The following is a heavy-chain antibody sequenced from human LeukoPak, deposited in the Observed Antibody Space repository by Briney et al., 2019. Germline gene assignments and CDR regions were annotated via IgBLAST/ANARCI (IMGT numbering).Heavy chain of an antibody. D-gene: IGHD5/OR15-5a*01. CDR2: ISSDGSKK. Sequence: GGSLRLSCAASGFTFSSSGMHWVRQAPGKGLERVAVISSDGSKKYYADSVKGRFTISRDNAKNSLYLQMNSLRAEDTAVYYCARDRLSYNWFDPWGQGTLVTVSS. CDR3: ARDRLSYNWFDP. J-gene: IGHJ5*02. CDR1: GFTFSSSG. V-gene: IGHV3-30*03.